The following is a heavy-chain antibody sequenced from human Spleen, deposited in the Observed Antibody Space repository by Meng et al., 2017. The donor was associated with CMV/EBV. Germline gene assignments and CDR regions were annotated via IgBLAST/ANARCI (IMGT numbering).Heavy chain of an antibody. D-gene: IGHD6-13*01. CDR1: GFSLSTSGVG. V-gene: IGHV2-5*02. CDR3: AHSRYSSSWYHSFDY. CDR2: IYWDDDK. Sequence: QITLKESGPTLGKPTXSLTLTXPVSGFSLSTSGVGVGRIRQPPGKALERLALIYWDDDKRYSPSLKSRLTITKDTSKNQVVLTMTNMDPVDTATYYCAHSRYSSSWYHSFDYWGQGTLVTVSS. J-gene: IGHJ4*02.